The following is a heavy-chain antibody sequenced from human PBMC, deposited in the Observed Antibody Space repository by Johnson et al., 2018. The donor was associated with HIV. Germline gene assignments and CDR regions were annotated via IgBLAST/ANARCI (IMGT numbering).Heavy chain of an antibody. CDR3: ANGPIKYSRSSRGGAFEI. CDR2: TQYDGSNK. D-gene: IGHD6-6*01. CDR1: GFSFSSYG. Sequence: VQLVESGGGVVQPGGSLTLSCAASGFSFSSYGIHWVRQAPGKGLEWVAFTQYDGSNKYYADSLKGRFTISRDNSKSTLYLQMNSLRAEDTAVYYCANGPIKYSRSSRGGAFEIWGQGTTVIVSS. V-gene: IGHV3-30*02. J-gene: IGHJ3*02.